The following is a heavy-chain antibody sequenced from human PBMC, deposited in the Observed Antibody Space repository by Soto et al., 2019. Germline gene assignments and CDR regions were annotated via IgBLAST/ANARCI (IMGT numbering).Heavy chain of an antibody. CDR1: GFTFSNFV. CDR2: IGGTSGST. V-gene: IGHV3-23*01. D-gene: IGHD3-10*01. J-gene: IGHJ2*01. CDR3: AKRRGEGYFDL. Sequence: EVQLLESGGGLVQPGGSLRLTCAASGFTFSNFVMSWVRRAPGKGLEWGSAIGGTSGSTYYADSVKGRFTISRDNSKNTLSLHMNSLRAGDTAVYYCAKRRGEGYFDLWGRGTLVTVSS.